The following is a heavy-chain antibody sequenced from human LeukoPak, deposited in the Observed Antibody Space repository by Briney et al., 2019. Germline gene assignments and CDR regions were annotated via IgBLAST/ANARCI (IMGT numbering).Heavy chain of an antibody. V-gene: IGHV1-46*01. Sequence: ASVKVSCKASGYTFTMYYIHWVRQAPGQGLEWMGMINPSDAATTYAQRFQGSVTMTRDMSTTTVYMDLRSLRSQDTGVYFCARKQRGGLSGSWGGLFASYYTYYYMDIWGRGTTVTVSS. J-gene: IGHJ6*03. CDR1: GYTFTMYY. CDR2: INPSDAAT. CDR3: ARKQRGGLSGSWGGLFASYYTYYYMDI. D-gene: IGHD1-26*01.